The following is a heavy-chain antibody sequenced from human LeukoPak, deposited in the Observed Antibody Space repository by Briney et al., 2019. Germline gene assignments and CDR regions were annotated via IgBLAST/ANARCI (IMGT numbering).Heavy chain of an antibody. V-gene: IGHV3-23*01. CDR3: AKDRDGFELFDY. J-gene: IGHJ4*02. CDR2: ISGSGGST. D-gene: IGHD5-24*01. Sequence: GGSLRLSCAASGFTYSSYAMSWVRQAPGKGLEWVSAISGSGGSTYYADSVKGRFTISRDNSKNTLYLQMNSLRAEDTAVYYCAKDRDGFELFDYWGQGALVTVSS. CDR1: GFTYSSYA.